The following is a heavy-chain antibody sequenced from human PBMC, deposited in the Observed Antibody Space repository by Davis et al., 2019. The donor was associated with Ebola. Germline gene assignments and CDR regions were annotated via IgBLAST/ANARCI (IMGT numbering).Heavy chain of an antibody. Sequence: GGSLRLSCATSGFAFRNCAMTWVRQAPGKGLEWVSTITGSGENTNYAASVQGRFTISRDNSKNTVYLQMNNLRAEDTAIYYCAKNVAGTFDSSGYYPDYWGQGALLTVSS. CDR3: AKNVAGTFDSSGYYPDY. V-gene: IGHV3-23*01. CDR1: GFAFRNCA. J-gene: IGHJ4*02. D-gene: IGHD3-22*01. CDR2: ITGSGENT.